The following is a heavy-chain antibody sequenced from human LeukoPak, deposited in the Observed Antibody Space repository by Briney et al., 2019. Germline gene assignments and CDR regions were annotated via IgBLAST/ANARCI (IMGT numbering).Heavy chain of an antibody. Sequence: ASGNVSCKASGYTFTISSMHWGRHGPGPGLERMGWFSTYNGNTNYAQNFQGRVTMTTDASTKTVYMQLRSLRSDDTAVYYCGRWWECSSWPPAYFQYWGQGTLVTVSS. J-gene: IGHJ1*01. V-gene: IGHV1-18*01. CDR3: GRWWECSSWPPAYFQY. CDR1: GYTFTISS. CDR2: FSTYNGNT. D-gene: IGHD6-13*01.